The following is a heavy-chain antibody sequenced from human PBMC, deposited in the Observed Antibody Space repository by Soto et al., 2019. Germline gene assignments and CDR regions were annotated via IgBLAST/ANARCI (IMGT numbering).Heavy chain of an antibody. CDR1: GYTFTSYA. Sequence: ASVKVSCKASGYTFTSYAMHWVRQAPGQRLEWMGWINAGNGNTKYSQKFQGRVTITRDTSASTAYMELSSLRSEDTAVYYCARVRPYEDAFDIWGQGTMVTVSS. J-gene: IGHJ3*02. CDR2: INAGNGNT. CDR3: ARVRPYEDAFDI. V-gene: IGHV1-3*01. D-gene: IGHD3-3*01.